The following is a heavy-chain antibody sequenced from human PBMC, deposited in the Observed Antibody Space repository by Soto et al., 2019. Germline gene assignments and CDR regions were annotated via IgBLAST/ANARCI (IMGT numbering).Heavy chain of an antibody. CDR3: ARGGWYSYGSVYFDY. Sequence: KPSETLSLTCAVYGGSFSGYYWSWIRQPPGKGLEWIGEINHSGSTNYNPSLKSRVTISVDTSKNQFSLKLSSVTAADTAVYYCARGGWYSYGSVYFDYWGQGTLVT. CDR2: INHSGST. CDR1: GGSFSGYY. D-gene: IGHD5-18*01. J-gene: IGHJ4*02. V-gene: IGHV4-34*01.